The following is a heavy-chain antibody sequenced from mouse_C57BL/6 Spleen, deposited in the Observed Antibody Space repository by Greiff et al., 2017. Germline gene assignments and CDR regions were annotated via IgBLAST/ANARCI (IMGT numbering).Heavy chain of an antibody. CDR1: GYTFTSYW. V-gene: IGHV1-69*01. CDR3: ARGANAMDY. Sequence: QVQLQQPGAELVMPGASVKLSCKASGYTFTSYWMHWVKQRPGQGLEWIGEIDPSDSYTNYNQKFKGKSTLTVDKSSSTAYMQLSSLTSEDPAVYYCARGANAMDYWGQGTSVTVSS. CDR2: IDPSDSYT. J-gene: IGHJ4*01.